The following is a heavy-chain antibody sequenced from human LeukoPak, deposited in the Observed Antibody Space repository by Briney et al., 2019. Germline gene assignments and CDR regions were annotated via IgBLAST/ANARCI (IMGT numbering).Heavy chain of an antibody. D-gene: IGHD3-22*01. CDR1: GFSFSDYY. V-gene: IGHV3-66*01. CDR2: IYSGGST. Sequence: GGSLRLSCAASGFSFSDYYMSWVRQAPGKGLEWVSVIYSGGSTYYSDSVKGRFTISRDNSKNTLYLQMNSLRAEDTAVYYCARVLSGSWDWFDPWGQGTLVTVSS. CDR3: ARVLSGSWDWFDP. J-gene: IGHJ5*02.